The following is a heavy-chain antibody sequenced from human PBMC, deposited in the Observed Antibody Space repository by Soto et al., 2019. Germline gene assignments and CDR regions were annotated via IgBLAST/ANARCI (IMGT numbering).Heavy chain of an antibody. Sequence: ASVKVSCKASGYTFNTYSISWVRQAPGQGLEWMGWISGYNGDTHYAQKFQGRVTMTTDTSTSTAYMELRSLRSDDTAMYYCARENVLSYVDTAMVDYFDYWGQGTLVTVSS. V-gene: IGHV1-18*01. CDR1: GYTFNTYS. D-gene: IGHD5-18*01. J-gene: IGHJ4*02. CDR2: ISGYNGDT. CDR3: ARENVLSYVDTAMVDYFDY.